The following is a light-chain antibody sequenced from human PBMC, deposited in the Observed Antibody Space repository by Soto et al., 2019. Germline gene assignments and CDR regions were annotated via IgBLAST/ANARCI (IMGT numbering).Light chain of an antibody. Sequence: QSVLTQPPSVSGAPGQRVTISCTGSTSNIGAGYDVFWYQQLPGTAPKLLIQANTNRPSGVPDRFSGSKSGTSASLAITGLQAEDEADYYCQSYDSSLSGYVFGTGTKLTVL. CDR3: QSYDSSLSGYV. CDR2: ANT. J-gene: IGLJ1*01. V-gene: IGLV1-40*01. CDR1: TSNIGAGYD.